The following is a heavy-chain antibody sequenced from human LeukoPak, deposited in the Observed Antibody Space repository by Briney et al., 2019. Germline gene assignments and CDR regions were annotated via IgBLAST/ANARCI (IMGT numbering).Heavy chain of an antibody. CDR2: IYYSGST. Sequence: PSETLSLTCTVSGGSISSGGYYWSWIRQHPGKGLEWIGYIYYSGSTYYNPSLKSRVTISVDTSKNQFSLKLSSVTAADTAVYYCAIWSQGGYSSGWYVGMDVWGQGTTVTASS. D-gene: IGHD6-19*01. V-gene: IGHV4-31*03. J-gene: IGHJ6*02. CDR3: AIWSQGGYSSGWYVGMDV. CDR1: GGSISSGGYY.